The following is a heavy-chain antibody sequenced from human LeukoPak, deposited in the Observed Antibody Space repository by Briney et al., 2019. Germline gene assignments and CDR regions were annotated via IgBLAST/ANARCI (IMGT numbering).Heavy chain of an antibody. D-gene: IGHD6-19*01. J-gene: IGHJ4*02. CDR1: GDSISSSTYY. V-gene: IGHV4-39*01. Sequence: SETLSLTCTVSGDSISSSTYYWDWIRQSPGKGLEWIGSIYHSGDTSYNPSLKNRVTISVGTSKNQFSLRLTSVTATDTAIYYCARQSWVGSSGWRNEDTYYFDYWGQGTLVTVSS. CDR3: ARQSWVGSSGWRNEDTYYFDY. CDR2: IYHSGDT.